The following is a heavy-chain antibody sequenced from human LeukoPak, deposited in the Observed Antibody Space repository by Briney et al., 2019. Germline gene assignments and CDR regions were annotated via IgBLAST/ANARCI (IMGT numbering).Heavy chain of an antibody. D-gene: IGHD3-16*01. Sequence: PSETLSLTCTVSGGSISSYYWSWIRQPPGKGLEWIGHIYYSGSTNYNPSLKSRVTISVDTSKNQFSLKLSSVTAADTAVYYCARARRSYGGKLFWFDPWGQGTLVTVSS. CDR3: ARARRSYGGKLFWFDP. CDR1: GGSISSYY. CDR2: IYYSGST. V-gene: IGHV4-59*01. J-gene: IGHJ5*02.